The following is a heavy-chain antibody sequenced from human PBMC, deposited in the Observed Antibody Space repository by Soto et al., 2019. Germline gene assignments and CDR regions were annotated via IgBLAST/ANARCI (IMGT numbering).Heavy chain of an antibody. J-gene: IGHJ2*01. CDR2: IIPILGIA. D-gene: IGHD4-17*01. V-gene: IGHV1-69*02. CDR3: ARGTTVTPDWYFDL. Sequence: QVQLVQSGAEVKKPGSSVKVSCKASGGTFSSYTISWVRQAPGQGLEWMGRIIPILGIANYAQKFQGRVTITADKSTSTAYMELSSLRSEDTAVYYCARGTTVTPDWYFDLWGRGTLVTFSS. CDR1: GGTFSSYT.